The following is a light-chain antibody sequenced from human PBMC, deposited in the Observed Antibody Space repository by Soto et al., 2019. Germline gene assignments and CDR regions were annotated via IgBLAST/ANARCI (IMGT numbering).Light chain of an antibody. CDR2: GAS. Sequence: IVFPQSPESLSLSQGASAGLSCRARPRLTSSHLAWYQKKPGQATRLLIYGASSRATGIPDRFSGSGSGTDFTLTISRLEPEDFAVDYCQQYASSQFGHVTKVDIK. CDR3: QQYASSQ. V-gene: IGKV3-20*01. CDR1: PRLTSSH. J-gene: IGKJ1*01.